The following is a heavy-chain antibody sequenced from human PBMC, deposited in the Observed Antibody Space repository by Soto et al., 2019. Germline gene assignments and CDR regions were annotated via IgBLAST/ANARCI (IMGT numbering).Heavy chain of an antibody. CDR2: IRSKAYGGTT. D-gene: IGHD3-3*01. J-gene: IGHJ3*02. Sequence: GGSLRLSCTASGFTFGGYAMSWFRQAPGKGLEWVGFIRSKAYGGTTEYAASVKGRFTISRDDSKSIAYLQMNSLKTEDTAVYYCTRPGQYYDFWSPLLFDIWGQGTMVTVSS. CDR3: TRPGQYYDFWSPLLFDI. CDR1: GFTFGGYA. V-gene: IGHV3-49*03.